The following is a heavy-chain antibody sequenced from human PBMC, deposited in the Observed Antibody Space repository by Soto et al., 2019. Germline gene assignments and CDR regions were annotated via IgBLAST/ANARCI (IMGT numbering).Heavy chain of an antibody. CDR3: AREPDIVLVPAAAGGY. CDR2: IIPIFGTA. CDR1: GGTFSSYA. Sequence: SVKVSCKASGGTFSSYAISWVRQAPGQGLEWMGGIIPIFGTANYAQKFQGRVTITADESTSTAYMELSSLRSEDTAVYYCAREPDIVLVPAAAGGYWGQGTLVTVSS. V-gene: IGHV1-69*13. D-gene: IGHD2-2*01. J-gene: IGHJ4*02.